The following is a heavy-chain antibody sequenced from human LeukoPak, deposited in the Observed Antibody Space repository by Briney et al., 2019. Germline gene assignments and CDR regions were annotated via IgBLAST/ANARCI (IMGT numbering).Heavy chain of an antibody. J-gene: IGHJ3*02. Sequence: GGSLRLSCAASGFTFSSYWMSWVRQAPGKGLEWVANIKQDGSEKYYVDSVKGRFTISRDNAKNSLYLQMNSLRAEDTAVYYCARDHLTYYDILTGSDDAFDIWGQGTMVTVSS. CDR3: ARDHLTYYDILTGSDDAFDI. CDR2: IKQDGSEK. V-gene: IGHV3-7*01. D-gene: IGHD3-9*01. CDR1: GFTFSSYW.